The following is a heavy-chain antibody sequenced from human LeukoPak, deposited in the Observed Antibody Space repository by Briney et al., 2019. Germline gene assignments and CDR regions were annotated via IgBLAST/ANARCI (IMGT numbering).Heavy chain of an antibody. CDR3: AREGMTTVTYDS. J-gene: IGHJ4*02. CDR1: GVTFSNYG. V-gene: IGHV3-7*01. D-gene: IGHD4-17*01. Sequence: PGGSLRLSCAASGVTFSNYGMHWVRQAPGKGLEWVANIKQDGRERYYVNSVKGRFTISRDNAKNSLYLQMNGLRAEDTAIYFCAREGMTTVTYDSWGQGTLVTVSS. CDR2: IKQDGRER.